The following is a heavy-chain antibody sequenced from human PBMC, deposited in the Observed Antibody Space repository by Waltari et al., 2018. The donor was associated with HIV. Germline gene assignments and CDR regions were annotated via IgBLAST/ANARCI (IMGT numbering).Heavy chain of an antibody. D-gene: IGHD4-4*01. V-gene: IGHV1-8*01. CDR2: MNPNSGNT. CDR3: ARQWATVTTPYSYFGMDV. Sequence: QVQLVQSGAEVKKPGASVKVSCKASGYTFTSYDITWVRQATGQGLEWMGWMNPNSGNTGYAQKFQGRVTMTRNTSISTAYMELSSLRSEDTAVYYCARQWATVTTPYSYFGMDVWGQGTTVTVSS. J-gene: IGHJ6*02. CDR1: GYTFTSYD.